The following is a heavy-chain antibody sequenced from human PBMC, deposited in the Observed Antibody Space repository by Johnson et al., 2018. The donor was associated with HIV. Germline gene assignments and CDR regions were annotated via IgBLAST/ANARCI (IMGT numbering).Heavy chain of an antibody. V-gene: IGHV3-33*03. CDR3: ASWHGDYGNAFDI. CDR1: GFTFSSYG. J-gene: IGHJ3*02. D-gene: IGHD4-17*01. Sequence: VQLVESGGGVVQPGRSLRLSCAESGFTFSSYGMHWVRQAPGKGLEWVAVIWYDGSNKYYADSVKGRFTISRDNSKNTLYLQMNSLRAEDTAVYYCASWHGDYGNAFDIWGQGTMVTVSS. CDR2: IWYDGSNK.